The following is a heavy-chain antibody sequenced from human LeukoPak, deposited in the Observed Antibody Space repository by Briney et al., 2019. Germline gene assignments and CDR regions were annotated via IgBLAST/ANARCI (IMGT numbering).Heavy chain of an antibody. Sequence: ASVKVSCKASGYTFTSYGINWVRQAPGQGLEWMGWMSAYSGDTNYAQKLQGRVTMTTDTSTSTAYMELRSLRSDDTALYYCARAGGVIPFDCWGQGTLVTVSS. V-gene: IGHV1-18*01. CDR2: MSAYSGDT. D-gene: IGHD2-8*02. CDR1: GYTFTSYG. CDR3: ARAGGVIPFDC. J-gene: IGHJ4*02.